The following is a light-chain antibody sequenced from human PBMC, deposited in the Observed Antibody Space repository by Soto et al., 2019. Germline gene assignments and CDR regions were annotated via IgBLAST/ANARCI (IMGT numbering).Light chain of an antibody. CDR2: DAS. CDR3: QQYENRPYT. J-gene: IGKJ3*01. Sequence: DIQMTQSPSSLSASLGDRVTITCQASQAITKYLNWYQQKPGKAPSLLIYDASKSHFGVPSRFSGSGSGTDFTFTISSLQPEDNATYYCQQYENRPYTFGPGTKVDIK. V-gene: IGKV1-33*01. CDR1: QAITKY.